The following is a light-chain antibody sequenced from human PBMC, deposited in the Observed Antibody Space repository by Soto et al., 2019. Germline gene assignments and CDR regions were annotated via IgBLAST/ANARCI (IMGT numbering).Light chain of an antibody. J-gene: IGKJ5*01. CDR3: QQYENIPT. CDR1: QNINTY. V-gene: IGKV1-33*01. Sequence: DIQMTQSPSSLSASVGDRVTITCQSSQNINTYLNWYQQKPGRAPKLLIYDASNLEAGVPSRFRGSGSGTDFTFTISRLKPEDIATYYCQQYENIPTFGQGTRLEIK. CDR2: DAS.